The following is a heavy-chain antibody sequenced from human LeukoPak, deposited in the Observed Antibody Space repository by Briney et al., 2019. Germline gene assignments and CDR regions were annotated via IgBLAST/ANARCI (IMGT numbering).Heavy chain of an antibody. CDR3: TTGVVLWFGELIDAFDI. Sequence: GGSLRLSCAASGFTFSNAWMSWVRQAPGKGLEWVGRIKSKTDGGTTDYAAPVKGRFTISRDDSKNTLYLQMNSVKTEDTAVYYCTTGVVLWFGELIDAFDIWGQGTMVTVSS. CDR1: GFTFSNAW. CDR2: IKSKTDGGTT. J-gene: IGHJ3*02. V-gene: IGHV3-15*01. D-gene: IGHD3-10*01.